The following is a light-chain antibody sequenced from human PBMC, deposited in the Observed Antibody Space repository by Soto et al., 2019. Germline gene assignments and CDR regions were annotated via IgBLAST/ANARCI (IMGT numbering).Light chain of an antibody. J-gene: IGKJ2*01. V-gene: IGKV1-5*03. CDR1: QSISYW. CDR2: KAS. Sequence: DIQMTQSPSTLSASVGDRVTITCRASQSISYWLAWYQQKPGKAPKLLIYKASSLESGVRSRFSGSGSGTEFTLTISSLQPDDFATDYCQQYNSYSYTFGQGTELEIK. CDR3: QQYNSYSYT.